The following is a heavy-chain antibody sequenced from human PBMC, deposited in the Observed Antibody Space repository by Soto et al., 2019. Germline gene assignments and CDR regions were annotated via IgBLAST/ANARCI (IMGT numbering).Heavy chain of an antibody. CDR2: ISSGSTYI. D-gene: IGHD3-22*01. CDR3: ARDPSYFFDSSGYPRGFDP. J-gene: IGHJ5*02. Sequence: EMQLVESGGGLVKPGGSLRLSCAASGISFSRSSMNWVRQAPAKGLEWVSSISSGSTYIYYADSVKGRFTISRDNAKNSLYLQMNSLRAEDTAVYYCARDPSYFFDSSGYPRGFDPWGQGTLVTVSS. V-gene: IGHV3-21*06. CDR1: GISFSRSS.